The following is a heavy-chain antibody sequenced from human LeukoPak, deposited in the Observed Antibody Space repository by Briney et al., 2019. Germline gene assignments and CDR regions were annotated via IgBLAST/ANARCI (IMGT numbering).Heavy chain of an antibody. Sequence: GGSLRLSCAASGFTFSSYWMHWVRQAPGKGLVWVSRINSDGSSTSYADSVKGRFTISRDNAKNTLYLQMNSLRAEDTAVYYCARNSAARFYYCYYMDVWGKGTTVTVSS. CDR3: ARNSAARFYYCYYMDV. V-gene: IGHV3-74*01. D-gene: IGHD2-15*01. CDR1: GFTFSSYW. CDR2: INSDGSST. J-gene: IGHJ6*03.